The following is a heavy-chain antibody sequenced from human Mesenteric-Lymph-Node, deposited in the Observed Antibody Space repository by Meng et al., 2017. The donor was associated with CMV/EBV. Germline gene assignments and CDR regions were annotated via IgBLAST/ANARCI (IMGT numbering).Heavy chain of an antibody. CDR2: IIPKLGVA. CDR1: GYTFSSYG. Sequence: SVKVSCKASGYTFSSYGISWVRQASGQGLEWMGGIIPKLGVANYAQKFQGRVTITADKSTSIAYMELSSLRSEDTAVYYCARDPITIFGVIKSHFYYYAMDVWGQGTTVTVSS. D-gene: IGHD3-3*01. V-gene: IGHV1-69*10. J-gene: IGHJ6*02. CDR3: ARDPITIFGVIKSHFYYYAMDV.